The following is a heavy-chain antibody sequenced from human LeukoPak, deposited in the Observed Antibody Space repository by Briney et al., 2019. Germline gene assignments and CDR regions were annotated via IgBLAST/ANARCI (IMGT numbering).Heavy chain of an antibody. CDR2: MNPNSGNT. V-gene: IGHV1-8*01. D-gene: IGHD1-26*01. CDR3: ARARSDGGATYCYFDY. Sequence: ASVKVSCKASGYTFTSYDINWVRQATGQGLEWMGWMNPNSGNTGYAQKFQGRVTMTRNTSISTAYMELRSLRSEDTAVYYCARARSDGGATYCYFDYWGQGTLVTVSS. CDR1: GYTFTSYD. J-gene: IGHJ4*02.